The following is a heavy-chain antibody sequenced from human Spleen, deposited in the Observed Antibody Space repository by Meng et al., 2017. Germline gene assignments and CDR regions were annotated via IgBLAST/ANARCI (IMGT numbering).Heavy chain of an antibody. D-gene: IGHD6-19*01. V-gene: IGHV1-18*01. CDR3: VKHSSDWSLDS. CDR2: ISCYNGDT. CDR1: GYTFTHHG. J-gene: IGHJ4*02. Sequence: QVQLVQSGAEVKKPGASVKVSCKASGYTFTHHGISWIRQAPGQGLEWMGWISCYNGDTMYAQKFQGRVTMTTDRSTSTAYMELRSLRSDDSALYYCVKHSSDWSLDSWGQGTLVTVSS.